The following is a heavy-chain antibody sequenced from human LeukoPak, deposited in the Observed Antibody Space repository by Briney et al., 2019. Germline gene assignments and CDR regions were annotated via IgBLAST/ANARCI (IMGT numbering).Heavy chain of an antibody. Sequence: SETLSLTCTVSGGSISSSSYYWGWIRQPPGKGLEWIGSIYYSGSTYYNPSLKSQVTISVDTSKNQFSLKLSSVTAADTAVYYCARRVSNDFWSGHGYYFDYWGQGTLVTVSS. J-gene: IGHJ4*02. CDR1: GGSISSSSYY. CDR2: IYYSGST. CDR3: ARRVSNDFWSGHGYYFDY. V-gene: IGHV4-39*01. D-gene: IGHD3-3*01.